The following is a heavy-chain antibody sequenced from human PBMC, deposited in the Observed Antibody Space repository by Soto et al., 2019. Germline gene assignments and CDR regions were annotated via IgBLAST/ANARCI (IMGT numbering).Heavy chain of an antibody. Sequence: PXXSLKVSCKGSGYSFTSYWITWVRQMPGKGLEWMGIIYPGDSDTRYSPSFQGQVTISADKSISTAYLQWSSLKASDTAMYYCARRPTVGSFGMDVWGQGTTVTVSS. J-gene: IGHJ6*02. D-gene: IGHD3-10*01. CDR3: ARRPTVGSFGMDV. CDR1: GYSFTSYW. CDR2: IYPGDSDT. V-gene: IGHV5-51*01.